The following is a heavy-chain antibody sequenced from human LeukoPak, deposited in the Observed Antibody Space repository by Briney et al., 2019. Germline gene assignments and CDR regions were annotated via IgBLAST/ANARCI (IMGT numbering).Heavy chain of an antibody. CDR2: ISGSGGST. V-gene: IGHV3-23*01. CDR3: AKAAPLGHSSSWYDY. Sequence: GGSLRLSCAASGFTFSNYAMSWVRQAPGKGLEWVSTISGSGGSTYYADSVKGRFTISRDNSNNTLHLQMNSLRAEDTAVYYCAKAAPLGHSSSWYDYWGQGTLVTVSS. D-gene: IGHD6-13*01. CDR1: GFTFSNYA. J-gene: IGHJ4*02.